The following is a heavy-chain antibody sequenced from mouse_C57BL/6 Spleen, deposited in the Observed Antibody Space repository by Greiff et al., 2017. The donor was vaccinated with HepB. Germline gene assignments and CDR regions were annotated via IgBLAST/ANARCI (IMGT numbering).Heavy chain of an antibody. D-gene: IGHD1-1*01. CDR1: GYTFTSYW. CDR3: AREDGSSYDWYFDV. J-gene: IGHJ1*03. CDR2: IDPNSGGT. Sequence: VQLQQPGAELVKPGASVKLSCKASGYTFTSYWMHWVKQRPGRGLEWIGRIDPNSGGTKYNEKFKSKATLTVDKPYSTAYMQLSSLSSEVSAVYYCAREDGSSYDWYFDVWGTGATVTVSS. V-gene: IGHV1-72*01.